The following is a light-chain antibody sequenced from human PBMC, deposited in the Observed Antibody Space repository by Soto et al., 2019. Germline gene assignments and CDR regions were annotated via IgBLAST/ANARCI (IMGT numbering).Light chain of an antibody. CDR1: QSINNL. Sequence: DVQMTQSPSTLSASVGDRVTITYRASQSINNLLAWYQQNPGKAPKFLIYDVSTLESGVPSRFSGSGSGTEFTLTISSLQPEDFATYYCQQYDSYPLTFGGGARVEIK. CDR3: QQYDSYPLT. CDR2: DVS. J-gene: IGKJ4*01. V-gene: IGKV1-5*01.